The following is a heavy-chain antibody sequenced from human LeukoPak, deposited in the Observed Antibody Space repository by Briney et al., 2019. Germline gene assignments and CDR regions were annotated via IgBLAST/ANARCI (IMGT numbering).Heavy chain of an antibody. J-gene: IGHJ4*02. D-gene: IGHD6-13*01. CDR3: ARPEQQLALWGFDY. CDR2: ISYDGSNK. Sequence: GGSLRLSCAASGFTFSSYAMHWVRQAPGKGLEWVAVISYDGSNKYYADSVKGRFTISRDNSKNTLYLQMNSLRAEDTAVYYCARPEQQLALWGFDYWGQGTLVTVSS. CDR1: GFTFSSYA. V-gene: IGHV3-30-3*01.